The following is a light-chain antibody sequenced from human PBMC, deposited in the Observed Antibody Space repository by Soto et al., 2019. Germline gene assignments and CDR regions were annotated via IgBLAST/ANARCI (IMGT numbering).Light chain of an antibody. CDR3: QQRYNWAPGGT. J-gene: IGKJ4*01. CDR2: DSS. Sequence: EIVLTQSPATLSLSPGERATLSCRASQSISTYLAWYQQKPGQSPRLLIYDSSNRATGIPARFSGRGAGTDFTLPNSSLGPEDFGGYYCQQRYNWAPGGTFGGGTKVEIK. CDR1: QSISTY. V-gene: IGKV3D-11*02.